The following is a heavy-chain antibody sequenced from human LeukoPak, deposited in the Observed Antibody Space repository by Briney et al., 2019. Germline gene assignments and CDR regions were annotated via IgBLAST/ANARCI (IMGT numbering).Heavy chain of an antibody. V-gene: IGHV1-2*02. CDR3: ARVSSRAVAGTGILDY. CDR1: GYTFTGYY. CDR2: INPNSGGT. J-gene: IGHJ4*02. D-gene: IGHD6-19*01. Sequence: ASVKVSCXASGYTFTGYYMHWVRQAPGQGLEWMGCINPNSGGTNYAQKFQGRVTMTRDTSISTAYMELSRLRSDDTAVYYCARVSSRAVAGTGILDYWGQGTLVTVSS.